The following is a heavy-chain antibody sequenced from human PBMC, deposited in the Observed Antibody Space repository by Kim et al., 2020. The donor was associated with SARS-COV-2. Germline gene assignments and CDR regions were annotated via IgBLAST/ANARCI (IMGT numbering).Heavy chain of an antibody. J-gene: IGHJ5*01. CDR3: VTRCRAYEDLTA. D-gene: IGHD3-16*01. Sequence: GGSLRLSCAASGFTFSDYYMTWVRLAPGKGLEWVGWIRSNTDGGTREYAATVKDRFTISRDDSNSMPYLQMNSLKSEDTAVYYCVTRCRAYEDLTAWG. V-gene: IGHV3-49*04. CDR1: GFTFSDYY. CDR2: IRSNTDGGTR.